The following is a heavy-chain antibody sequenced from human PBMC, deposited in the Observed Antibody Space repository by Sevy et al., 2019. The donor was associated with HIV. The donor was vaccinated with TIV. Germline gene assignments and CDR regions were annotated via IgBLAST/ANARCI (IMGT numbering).Heavy chain of an antibody. CDR1: GFTFSSYS. J-gene: IGHJ6*03. D-gene: IGHD2-8*01. Sequence: GGSLRLSCAASGFTFSSYSMNWVRQAPGKGLEWVSSISTSSNYIYYADSVKGRFTISRDNAKNSLYLQRNSLRAEDTAVYYCASSCSGYYTPHYMDVWGKGTTVTVSS. CDR2: ISTSSNYI. V-gene: IGHV3-21*01. CDR3: ASSCSGYYTPHYMDV.